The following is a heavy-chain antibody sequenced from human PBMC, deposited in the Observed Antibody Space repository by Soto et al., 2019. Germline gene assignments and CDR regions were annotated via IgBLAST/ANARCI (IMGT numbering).Heavy chain of an antibody. CDR3: AKSRSGYYGSIDY. J-gene: IGHJ4*02. Sequence: EVQLLESGGGLVQPGGSLRLSCAASGFTFSSYAMSWVRQAPGKGLEWVSAISGSGGSTYYADSVKGRFTISRDNSKNPLYLQMNSLRAEDTAVYYCAKSRSGYYGSIDYWGQGTLVTVSS. D-gene: IGHD3-22*01. CDR2: ISGSGGST. CDR1: GFTFSSYA. V-gene: IGHV3-23*01.